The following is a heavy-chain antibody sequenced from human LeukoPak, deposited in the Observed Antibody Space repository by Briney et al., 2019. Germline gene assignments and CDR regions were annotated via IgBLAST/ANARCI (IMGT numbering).Heavy chain of an antibody. V-gene: IGHV4-39*01. J-gene: IGHJ4*02. CDR1: GGSISSSYY. D-gene: IGHD6-13*01. CDR2: IYYSGST. CDR3: ARQRITAADGTKGYFDY. Sequence: SGTLSLTCTVSGGSISSSYYWGWLRPPPDKVLEWTGSIYYSGSTYYNPSLKSRVTISVDTSKNQFSLNLNSVTAADTALYYCARQRITAADGTKGYFDYWGQGTLVTVSS.